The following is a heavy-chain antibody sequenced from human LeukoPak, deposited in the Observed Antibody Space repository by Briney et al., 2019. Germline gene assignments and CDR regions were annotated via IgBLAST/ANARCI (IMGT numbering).Heavy chain of an antibody. D-gene: IGHD6-13*01. CDR2: IYSGGST. CDR3: ALLVGYSSSWYESWFDP. Sequence: GGSLRLSCAASGFTVSSNYMSWVRQAPGKGLEWVSVIYSGGSTYYADSVKGRFTISRDNSKNTLYLQMNSLRAEDTAVYYCALLVGYSSSWYESWFDPWGQGTLVTVSS. V-gene: IGHV3-66*01. CDR1: GFTVSSNY. J-gene: IGHJ5*02.